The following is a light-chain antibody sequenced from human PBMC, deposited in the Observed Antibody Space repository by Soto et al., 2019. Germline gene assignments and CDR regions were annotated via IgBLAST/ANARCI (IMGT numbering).Light chain of an antibody. V-gene: IGLV2-23*01. Sequence: QSVLTQPASVSGSPGQSITISCTGTSSDVGSYNLVSWYQQHPGKAPKLMIYEGSKRPSGVSNRFSGSKSGNTASLTISGLQAEDEADYYCCSYAGSSTSLYVFGTGTKCTVL. CDR2: EGS. CDR3: CSYAGSSTSLYV. J-gene: IGLJ1*01. CDR1: SSDVGSYNL.